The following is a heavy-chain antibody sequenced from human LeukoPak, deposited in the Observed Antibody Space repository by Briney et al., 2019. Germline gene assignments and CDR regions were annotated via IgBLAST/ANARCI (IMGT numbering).Heavy chain of an antibody. V-gene: IGHV4-59*01. J-gene: IGHJ4*02. CDR2: IYYSGST. CDR1: GGSISSYY. CDR3: ARDPGPYYYDSSGYYYGLDY. Sequence: SATLSLTCTVSGGSISSYYWSWIRQPPGKGLEWIGYIYYSGSTNYNPSLKSRVTISVDTSKNQFSLKLSSVTAADTAVYYCARDPGPYYYDSSGYYYGLDYWGQGTLVTVSS. D-gene: IGHD3-22*01.